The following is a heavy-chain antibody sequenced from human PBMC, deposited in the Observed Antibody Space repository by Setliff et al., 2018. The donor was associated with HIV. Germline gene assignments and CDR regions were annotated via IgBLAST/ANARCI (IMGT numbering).Heavy chain of an antibody. CDR1: GYTFTDFY. Sequence: ASVKVSCKASGYTFTDFYIHWVRQAPGQGLEWIGRINPKSGVADYLKKFQGRVTMTRDTSLNTDYMEVRSLRSDDTAVYYCATDLGSHALDPWGQGTLVTVSS. V-gene: IGHV1-2*06. J-gene: IGHJ5*02. CDR3: ATDLGSHALDP. D-gene: IGHD6-13*01. CDR2: INPKSGVA.